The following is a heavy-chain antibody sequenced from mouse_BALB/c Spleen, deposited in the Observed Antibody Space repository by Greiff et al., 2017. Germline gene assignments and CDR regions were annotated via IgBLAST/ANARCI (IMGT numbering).Heavy chain of an antibody. V-gene: IGHV1S22*01. D-gene: IGHD2-3*01. Sequence: LKQPGSELVRPGASVKLSCKASGYTFTSYWMHWVKQRHGQGLEWIGNIYPGSGSTNYDEKFKSKGTLTVDTSSSTAYMHLSSLTSEDSAVYYCTFYDGSWFAYWGQGTTLTVSS. CDR2: IYPGSGST. J-gene: IGHJ2*01. CDR3: TFYDGSWFAY. CDR1: GYTFTSYW.